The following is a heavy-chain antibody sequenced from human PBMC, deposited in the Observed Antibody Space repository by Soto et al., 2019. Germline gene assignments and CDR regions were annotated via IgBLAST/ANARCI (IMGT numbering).Heavy chain of an antibody. V-gene: IGHV3-23*01. CDR3: AKASNGDYYDRGGYDQHRDDY. CDR2: ITGGGGGT. D-gene: IGHD3-22*01. Sequence: EVQLLESGGGLVQPGGSLRLSCAASGFTFSSYAMSWVRQAPGKGLEWVSAITGGGGGTYYANSVKGRFTISRDNSKNTLYLQLNSLRAEDTAVYYCAKASNGDYYDRGGYDQHRDDYWGQGTLVTVSS. J-gene: IGHJ4*02. CDR1: GFTFSSYA.